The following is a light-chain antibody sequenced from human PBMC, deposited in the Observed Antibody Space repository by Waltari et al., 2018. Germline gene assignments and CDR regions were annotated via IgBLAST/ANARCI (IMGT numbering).Light chain of an antibody. CDR2: GAS. CDR1: QTVSSN. Sequence: ETILTQSPSPLSVSPGERATLSCRASQTVSSNLAWYQQKPGQAPRLLIYGASTRAAGSPARNSGSSSGTQDTLTINSMQSEDYAVYYCQQYNNKPPWTFGQGTKVEIK. J-gene: IGKJ1*01. V-gene: IGKV3-15*01. CDR3: QQYNNKPPWT.